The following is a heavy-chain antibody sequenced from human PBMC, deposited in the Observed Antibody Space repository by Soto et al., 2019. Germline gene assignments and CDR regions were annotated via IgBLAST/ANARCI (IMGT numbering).Heavy chain of an antibody. CDR2: ISYDGSNK. Sequence: QVQLVESGGGVVQPGRSLRLSCAASGFTFSSYAMHWVRQAPGKGLEWVAVISYDGSNKYYADSVKGRFTISRDNSKNTLYLQMNSRRAEDTAVYYCARGRAAAGTSAKIDYWGQGTLVTVSS. D-gene: IGHD6-13*01. CDR1: GFTFSSYA. J-gene: IGHJ4*02. V-gene: IGHV3-30-3*01. CDR3: ARGRAAAGTSAKIDY.